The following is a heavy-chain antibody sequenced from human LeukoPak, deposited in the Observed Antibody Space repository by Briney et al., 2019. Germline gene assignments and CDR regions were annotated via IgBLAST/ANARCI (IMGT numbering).Heavy chain of an antibody. CDR2: IYTSGST. CDR1: GGSISNYY. J-gene: IGHJ4*02. D-gene: IGHD6-13*01. Sequence: SETLSLTCTVSGGSISNYYWIWIRQPAGKGLEWIGRIYTSGSTNYNPSLKSRVTMSVDTSKNQFSLRLGSVTAADTAVYYCAREAIAAAGRSFDYWGPGTLVTVSS. CDR3: AREAIAAAGRSFDY. V-gene: IGHV4-4*07.